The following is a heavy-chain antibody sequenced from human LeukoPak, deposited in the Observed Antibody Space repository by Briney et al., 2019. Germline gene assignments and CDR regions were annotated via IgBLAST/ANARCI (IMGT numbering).Heavy chain of an antibody. CDR2: VNHSGST. D-gene: IGHD2-2*01. J-gene: IGHJ5*02. CDR3: ARRDYCSSTSCYEPYNWFDP. Sequence: SEALSLTCAVYGGSFSGYYWSWIRQPPGKGLEWIGEVNHSGSTNYNPSLKSRVTISVDTSKSQFSLKLSSVTAADTAVYYCARRDYCSSTSCYEPYNWFDPWGQGTLVTVSS. V-gene: IGHV4-34*01. CDR1: GGSFSGYY.